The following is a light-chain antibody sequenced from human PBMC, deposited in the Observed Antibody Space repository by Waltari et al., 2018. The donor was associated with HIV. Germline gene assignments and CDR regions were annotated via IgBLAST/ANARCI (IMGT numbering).Light chain of an antibody. CDR3: SSYTSSSTVV. V-gene: IGLV2-14*01. CDR2: NVS. J-gene: IGLJ2*01. CDR1: SSDVGWYHS. Sequence: QSALTQPAYVSGSPGQSITIPCTGTSSDVGWYHSVPWYTHHPGKSPKLMIFNVSNRPSGVSNRFSGSKSVNTASLTISGLQAEDEADYYCSSYTSSSTVVFGGGTKVTVL.